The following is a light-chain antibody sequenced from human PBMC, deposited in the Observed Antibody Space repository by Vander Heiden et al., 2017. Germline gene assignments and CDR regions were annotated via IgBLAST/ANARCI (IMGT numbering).Light chain of an antibody. CDR2: TAS. Sequence: DIQMTQSPSSLSASVGDRVTITCRASQSIGNFLNWYQQKPGKAPNLLVHTASSLQSGVPSRFSGSGSGTDFTLTISGLRPEDFATYYCQQSSSTSPYTFGQGTKLEIK. J-gene: IGKJ2*01. CDR1: QSIGNF. CDR3: QQSSSTSPYT. V-gene: IGKV1-39*01.